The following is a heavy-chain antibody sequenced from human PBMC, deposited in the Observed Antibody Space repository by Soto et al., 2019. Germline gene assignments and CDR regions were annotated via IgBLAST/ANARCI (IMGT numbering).Heavy chain of an antibody. D-gene: IGHD3-3*01. CDR2: INPNSGGT. J-gene: IGHJ4*02. CDR1: GYTFTGYY. Sequence: RASVKVSCKASGYTFTGYYMHWVRQAPGQGLEWMGWINPNSGGTNYAQKFQGRVTMTRDTSISTAYMELSRLRSDDTAVYYCARDQGSYYDFWSGYFSTDPLGYWGQGTLVTVSS. CDR3: ARDQGSYYDFWSGYFSTDPLGY. V-gene: IGHV1-2*02.